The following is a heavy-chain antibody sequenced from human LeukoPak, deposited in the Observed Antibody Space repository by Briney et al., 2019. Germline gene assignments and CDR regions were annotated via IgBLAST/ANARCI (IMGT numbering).Heavy chain of an antibody. CDR2: IIPILGIA. D-gene: IGHD3-22*01. V-gene: IGHV1-69*04. CDR3: ARVSYSYDSSGYYGY. CDR1: GGTFSSYA. Sequence: SVKVSCKASGGTFSSYAISWVRQAPGQGLEWMGRIIPILGIANYAQKFQGRVTITADKSTSTAYMELSSLRSEDTAVYYCARVSYSYDSSGYYGYWGQGTLVTVSS. J-gene: IGHJ4*02.